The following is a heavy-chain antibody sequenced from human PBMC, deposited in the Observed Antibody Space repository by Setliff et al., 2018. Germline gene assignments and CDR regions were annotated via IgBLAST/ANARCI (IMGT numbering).Heavy chain of an antibody. CDR1: GYTFSDYY. CDR3: AKDGSSVVRFLEWSHKDYYYMDV. V-gene: IGHV1-2*02. CDR2: INPNRGAT. J-gene: IGHJ6*03. Sequence: ASVKVSCKTSGYTFSDYYVHWVRQAPGQGLEWMGWINPNRGATNFARRFEGRVTLTRDTSINTAYMELSRLRHDDTAIYYCAKDGSSVVRFLEWSHKDYYYMDVWGKGTTVTVS. D-gene: IGHD3-3*01.